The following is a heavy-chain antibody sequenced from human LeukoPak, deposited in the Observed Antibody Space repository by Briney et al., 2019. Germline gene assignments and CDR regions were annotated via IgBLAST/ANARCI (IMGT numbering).Heavy chain of an antibody. CDR3: ARHTTGYYFDY. Sequence: PSETLSLTCAVSGGSISSSNWWSWVRQPPGKGLEWIGEIYHSGSTNYNPSLKSRVTISVDKSENQFSLKLSSVTAADTAVYYCARHTTGYYFDYWGQGTLVTVSS. V-gene: IGHV4-4*02. CDR1: GGSISSSNW. J-gene: IGHJ4*02. D-gene: IGHD3-9*01. CDR2: IYHSGST.